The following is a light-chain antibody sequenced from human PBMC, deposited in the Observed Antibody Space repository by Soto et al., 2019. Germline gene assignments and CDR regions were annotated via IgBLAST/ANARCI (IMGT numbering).Light chain of an antibody. CDR3: CSNAGRPDV. CDR1: SSDIGGYNY. J-gene: IGLJ1*01. Sequence: QSALTQPRSVSGSPGQSVAISCTGTSSDIGGYNYVSWYQQHPGKAPKVMIYDVDKRPSGVPDRFSGSKSGNTASLTISDLQTGDEADYYCCSNAGRPDVFGTGTKLTVL. V-gene: IGLV2-11*01. CDR2: DVD.